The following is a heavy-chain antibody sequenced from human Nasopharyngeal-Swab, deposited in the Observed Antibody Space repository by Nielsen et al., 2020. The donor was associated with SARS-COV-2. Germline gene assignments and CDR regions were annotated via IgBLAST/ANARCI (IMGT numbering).Heavy chain of an antibody. CDR3: AKLGYFDR. CDR1: GFTFEDYA. CDR2: ISWNSGSI. V-gene: IGHV3-9*01. J-gene: IGHJ2*01. Sequence: GGSLRLSCAASGFTFEDYAMHWVRQAPGKGLEWVSGISWNSGSIGYADSVKGRFTISRDNAKNSLHLQMNSLRAEDTALYYCAKLGYFDRWGRGTLVTVSS.